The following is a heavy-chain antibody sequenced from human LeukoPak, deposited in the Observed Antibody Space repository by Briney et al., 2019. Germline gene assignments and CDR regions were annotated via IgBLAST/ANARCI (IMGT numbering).Heavy chain of an antibody. CDR2: ISAYNGNT. V-gene: IGHV1-18*01. Sequence: ASVKVSCKASGYTFTSHGINWVRQAPGQGLEWMGWISAYNGNTNYAQKFQGRVTMTTDTSTTTAYIELRSLRSDDTAPYYRATSALAASGTFSYWGQGTPVTVSS. CDR3: ATSALAASGTFSY. D-gene: IGHD6-13*01. CDR1: GYTFTSHG. J-gene: IGHJ4*02.